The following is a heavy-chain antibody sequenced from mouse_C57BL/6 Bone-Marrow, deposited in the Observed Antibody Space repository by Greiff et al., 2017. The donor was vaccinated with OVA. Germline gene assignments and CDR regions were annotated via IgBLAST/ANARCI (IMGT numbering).Heavy chain of an antibody. CDR2: IWTGGGT. Sequence: VMLVESGPGLVAPSQSLSITCTVSGFSLTSYAISWVRQPPGKGLEWLGVIWTGGGTNYNSALKSRLSISKDNSKSQVFLKMNSLQTDDTARYYCATIYYGNLDWYFDVWGTGTTVTVSS. CDR1: GFSLTSYA. CDR3: ATIYYGNLDWYFDV. J-gene: IGHJ1*03. V-gene: IGHV2-9-1*01. D-gene: IGHD2-1*01.